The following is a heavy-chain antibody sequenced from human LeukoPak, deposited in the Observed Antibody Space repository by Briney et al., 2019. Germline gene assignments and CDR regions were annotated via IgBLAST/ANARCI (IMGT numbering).Heavy chain of an antibody. CDR1: GGTFSSYA. Sequence: SVKVSCKASGGTFSSYAISWVRQAPGQGLEWMGGIIPIFGTANYAQKFQGRVTITADKSTSTAYMELSSLRSEDTAVYYCATDYYDSSGYFDYWGQGALVTVSS. CDR2: IIPIFGTA. J-gene: IGHJ4*02. V-gene: IGHV1-69*06. CDR3: ATDYYDSSGYFDY. D-gene: IGHD3-22*01.